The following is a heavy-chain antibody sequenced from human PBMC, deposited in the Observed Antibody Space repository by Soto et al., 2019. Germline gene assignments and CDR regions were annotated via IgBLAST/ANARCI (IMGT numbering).Heavy chain of an antibody. V-gene: IGHV4-31*03. J-gene: IGHJ6*03. CDR1: AGSIGSGFYY. CDR3: ARGTYYFYMDV. CDR2: IYSRGNT. Sequence: QVQLQESGPGLVKPSQTLSLTCTVSAGSIGSGFYYWSWSRQHPGKGLEWIGYIYSRGNTYYNPSLKSRVTISLDTSDNQFSLTLRSVTAADTDVYYCARGTYYFYMDVWGKGTTVTVSS.